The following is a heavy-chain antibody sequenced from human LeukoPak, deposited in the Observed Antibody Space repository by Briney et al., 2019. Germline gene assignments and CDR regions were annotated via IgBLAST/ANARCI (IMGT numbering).Heavy chain of an antibody. Sequence: SQTLSLTCTVSGGSISSGGYYWSWIRQHPGKGPEWIGYICYSGSTYYNPSLKSRVTISVDTSKNQFSLKLSSVTAADTAVYYCASYSHPWDTTNAFDIWGQGTMVTVSS. D-gene: IGHD2-21*01. J-gene: IGHJ3*02. CDR2: ICYSGST. V-gene: IGHV4-31*03. CDR3: ASYSHPWDTTNAFDI. CDR1: GGSISSGGYY.